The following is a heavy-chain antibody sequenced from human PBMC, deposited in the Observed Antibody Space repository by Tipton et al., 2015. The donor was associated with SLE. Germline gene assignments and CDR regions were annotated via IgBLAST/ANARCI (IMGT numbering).Heavy chain of an antibody. V-gene: IGHV4-34*01. J-gene: IGHJ6*03. CDR1: GGSFSGYY. CDR3: ARAMGIVHYMDV. CDR2: INHSGST. D-gene: IGHD2/OR15-2a*01. Sequence: TLSLTCAVYGGSFSGYYWSWIRQPPGKGLEWIGEINHSGSTNYNPSLKSRVTISVDTSKNQFSLKLSSVTAADTAVYYCARAMGIVHYMDVWAKGPRSPSP.